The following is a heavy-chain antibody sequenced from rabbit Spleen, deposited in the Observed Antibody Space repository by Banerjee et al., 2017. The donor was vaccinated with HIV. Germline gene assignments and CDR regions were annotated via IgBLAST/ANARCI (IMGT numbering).Heavy chain of an antibody. Sequence: QEQLVESGGGLVKPEGSLTLFCTASGFSFSSGYDMCWVRQAPGKGLEWIGCMYTGNGKNYYASWAKGRFTISKTSSTTVTLQMTSLTAADTATYFCARGDGYPAYGAATWGPGTLVTVS. D-gene: IGHD7-1*01. V-gene: IGHV1S45*01. CDR2: MYTGNGKN. J-gene: IGHJ4*01. CDR1: GFSFSSGYD. CDR3: ARGDGYPAYGAAT.